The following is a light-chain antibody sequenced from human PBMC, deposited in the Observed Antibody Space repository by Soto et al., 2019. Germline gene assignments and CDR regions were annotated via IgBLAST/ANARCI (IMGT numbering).Light chain of an antibody. V-gene: IGKV3-20*01. CDR3: QQYGGSPIT. Sequence: EIVLTQSPGTLSLSPGQRATLSCRASQRLSASDIAWYQQKPGQAPKFLIYGVSSRATGIPVRFSGSGSGTDFTLTISRLEPEDFAVYYCQQYGGSPITFGLGTRLEIK. CDR1: QRLSASD. J-gene: IGKJ5*01. CDR2: GVS.